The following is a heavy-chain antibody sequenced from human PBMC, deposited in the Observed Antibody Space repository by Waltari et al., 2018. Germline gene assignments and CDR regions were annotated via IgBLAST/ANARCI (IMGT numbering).Heavy chain of an antibody. J-gene: IGHJ4*02. D-gene: IGHD4-4*01. Sequence: QLVESGGGLVQPGGSLKLSCAASGFTFSNYWLHWVRQAPGKGLLSVEHIKTYGSITNYADSGKGRFTISRDNAKNTLFLQMNSLRAEDTALYYCVLYSSEVLGDCWGRGTLVTVSS. V-gene: IGHV3-74*01. CDR3: VLYSSEVLGDC. CDR1: GFTFSNYW. CDR2: IKTYGSIT.